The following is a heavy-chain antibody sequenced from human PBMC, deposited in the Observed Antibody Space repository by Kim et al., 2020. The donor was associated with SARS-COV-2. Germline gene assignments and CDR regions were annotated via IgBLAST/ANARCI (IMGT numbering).Heavy chain of an antibody. D-gene: IGHD1-26*01. CDR3: AKDRVREATGDDFDL. Sequence: GGSLRLSCAASGFSFNNYVMTWVRQAPGKGLEWVSSISQTGDRTFYAESVKGRFTISRDNSKKTLYLHMNSLSAEDTAIYHCAKDRVREATGDDFDLWGQETMDPVSS. V-gene: IGHV3-23*01. CDR2: ISQTGDRT. CDR1: GFSFNNYV. J-gene: IGHJ3*01.